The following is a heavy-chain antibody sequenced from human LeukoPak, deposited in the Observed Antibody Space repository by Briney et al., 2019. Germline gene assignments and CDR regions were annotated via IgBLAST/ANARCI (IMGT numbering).Heavy chain of an antibody. J-gene: IGHJ3*02. CDR3: AREPSFLRRNDAFDI. CDR1: GFTFSSYS. V-gene: IGHV3-21*01. CDR2: ISSSSSYI. D-gene: IGHD1-14*01. Sequence: NPGGSLRLSCAASGFTFSSYSMNWVRQAPGKGLEWVSSISSSSSYIYYADSVKGRFTISRDNAKNSLYLQMNSLRAEDTAVYYCAREPSFLRRNDAFDIWGQGTMVTVSS.